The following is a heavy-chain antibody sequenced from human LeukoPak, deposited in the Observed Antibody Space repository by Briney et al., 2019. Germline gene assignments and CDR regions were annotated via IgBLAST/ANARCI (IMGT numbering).Heavy chain of an antibody. D-gene: IGHD5-12*01. CDR3: ARGGRVDIVATMFDY. Sequence: GGSLRLSCAASGFTFSDYYMSWIRQAPGKGLEWISYISSTGSAMYYADSVKGRFTISRDNAKNSLYLQMNSLRAEDTAVYYCARGGRVDIVATMFDYWGQGTLVTVSS. CDR2: ISSTGSAM. V-gene: IGHV3-11*04. CDR1: GFTFSDYY. J-gene: IGHJ4*02.